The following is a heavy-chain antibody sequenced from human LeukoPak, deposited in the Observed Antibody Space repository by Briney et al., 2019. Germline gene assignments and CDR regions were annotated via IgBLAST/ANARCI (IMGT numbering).Heavy chain of an antibody. J-gene: IGHJ4*02. D-gene: IGHD6-19*01. CDR1: GFTVSSNY. V-gene: IGHV3-53*01. CDR3: ARENIAVAGYYYFDY. CDR2: LYSGGST. Sequence: QPGGSLRLSCAASGFTVSSNYMNWVRQAPGKGLEWVSVLYSGGSTYYADSVKGRFTISRDNSRNTLYLQMNSLRAEDTAVYYCARENIAVAGYYYFDYWGQGTLVTVSS.